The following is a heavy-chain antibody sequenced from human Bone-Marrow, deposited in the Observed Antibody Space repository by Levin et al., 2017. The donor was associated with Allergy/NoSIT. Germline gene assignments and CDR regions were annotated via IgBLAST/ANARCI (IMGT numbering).Heavy chain of an antibody. CDR2: IYPGDSDT. D-gene: IGHD6-13*01. CDR1: GYKFTTYW. V-gene: IGHV5-51*01. J-gene: IGHJ4*02. CDR3: ARVEFTSTWHFFDY. Sequence: GESLKISCQGSGYKFTTYWIAWVRQLPGKGLEWMGIIYPGDSDTRYSPSFQGQVTISADESSSTAYLRWRSLKASDTALYFCARVEFTSTWHFFDYWGQGALVTVAS.